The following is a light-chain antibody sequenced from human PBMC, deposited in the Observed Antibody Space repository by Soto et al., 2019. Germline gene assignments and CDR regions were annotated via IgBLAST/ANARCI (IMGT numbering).Light chain of an antibody. CDR3: SSFVDGTSYV. V-gene: IGLV2-8*01. Sequence: QSALTQPPSVSGSPGQSVTISCTGTSSVVGAFNYVSWYQHHPGKVPKFLIYEVNKRPSGVPDRFSGSKSGNTASLTVSGLQPEDEAEYFCSSFVDGTSYVFGTGTKVTVL. J-gene: IGLJ1*01. CDR1: SSVVGAFNY. CDR2: EVN.